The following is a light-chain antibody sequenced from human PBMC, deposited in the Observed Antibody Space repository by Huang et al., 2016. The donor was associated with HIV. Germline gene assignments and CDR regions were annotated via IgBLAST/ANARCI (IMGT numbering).Light chain of an antibody. CDR3: QHYATSPQT. V-gene: IGKV3-20*01. CDR2: VAS. J-gene: IGKJ2*01. CDR1: QNVNNNY. Sequence: EIVLTQSPGTLSLSPGEGATLSCRASQNVNNNYLAWFQQKPGQPPRLLIYVASSRATGVPDRFIGSGSGTDFNLTISRLEPEDFAIYYCQHYATSPQTFGQGTKLEIK.